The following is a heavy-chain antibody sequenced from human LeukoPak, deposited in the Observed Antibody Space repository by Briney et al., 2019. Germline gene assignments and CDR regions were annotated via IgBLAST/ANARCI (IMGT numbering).Heavy chain of an antibody. D-gene: IGHD6-19*01. CDR1: GFTFSSYS. J-gene: IGHJ4*02. CDR2: ISSSSSYI. Sequence: GGSLRLSCAASGFTFSSYSMNWVRQAPGKGLEWVSSISSSSSYIYYADSVKGRFTISRDNSKNTLYLQMNSLRAEDTAVYYCAKVWAAVADNGAPSDYWGQGTLVTVSS. V-gene: IGHV3-21*04. CDR3: AKVWAAVADNGAPSDY.